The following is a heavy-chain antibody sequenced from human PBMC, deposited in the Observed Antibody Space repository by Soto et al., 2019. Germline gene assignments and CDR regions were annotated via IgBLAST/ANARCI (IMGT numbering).Heavy chain of an antibody. CDR3: ARDHDFWGYYFGY. D-gene: IGHD3-3*01. V-gene: IGHV3-33*01. CDR2: IWYDGSNK. J-gene: IGHJ4*02. Sequence: QVQLVESGGGVVQPGRSLRLSCAASGFTFSSYGMHWVRQAPGKGLEWVAVIWYDGSNKYYADSVKGRFTISRDNSKNTLYLQINSLIAEDTAVYYCARDHDFWGYYFGYWGQGTLVTVSS. CDR1: GFTFSSYG.